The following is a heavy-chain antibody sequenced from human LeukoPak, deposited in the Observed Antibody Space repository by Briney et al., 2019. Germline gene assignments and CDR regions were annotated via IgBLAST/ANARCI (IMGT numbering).Heavy chain of an antibody. D-gene: IGHD4-17*01. CDR1: RFTFSNYW. J-gene: IGHJ1*01. Sequence: GGSLRLSCAASRFTFSNYWMHWVRQAPGKGLVWVSRIYNDGSSTSYADSVKGRFTISRDNSKNSLYLQMNSLRAEDTAVYYCARVITVYNDYEEVAEYFQHWGQGTLVIVSS. CDR2: IYNDGSST. CDR3: ARVITVYNDYEEVAEYFQH. V-gene: IGHV3-74*01.